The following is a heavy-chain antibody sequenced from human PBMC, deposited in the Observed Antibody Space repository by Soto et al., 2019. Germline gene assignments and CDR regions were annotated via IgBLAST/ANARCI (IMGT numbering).Heavy chain of an antibody. V-gene: IGHV1-18*04. CDR1: GYTFTDYG. CDR3: AGDHVRGNSVFDY. D-gene: IGHD1-7*01. J-gene: IGHJ4*02. Sequence: GASVKVSCKASGYTFTDYGISWVRQAPGQGLEWMGWISAYNGNTKYVQKLQGRVTMTTDTSTTTAYMELRSLRSDDTAVYYCAGDHVRGNSVFDYWGQGTLVTVSS. CDR2: ISAYNGNT.